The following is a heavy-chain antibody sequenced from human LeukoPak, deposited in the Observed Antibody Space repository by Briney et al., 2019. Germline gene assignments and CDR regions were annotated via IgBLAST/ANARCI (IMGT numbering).Heavy chain of an antibody. V-gene: IGHV3-7*01. D-gene: IGHD2-2*01. Sequence: GGSLRLSCTASGFPFSAYWISWVRQAPGKGLEWVANIKEDGSVQDYADSVKGRFTISRDNAKNSLYLEMNSLRVDDTGVYYCVGQLLRVVWGKGTTVTVSS. CDR1: GFPFSAYW. CDR2: IKEDGSVQ. J-gene: IGHJ6*04. CDR3: VGQLLRVV.